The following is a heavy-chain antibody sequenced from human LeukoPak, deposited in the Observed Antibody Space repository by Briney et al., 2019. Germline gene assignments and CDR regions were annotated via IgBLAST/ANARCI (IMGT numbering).Heavy chain of an antibody. V-gene: IGHV3-7*01. D-gene: IGHD1-26*01. CDR1: GFTFSSYW. CDR3: ARDYSG. Sequence: GGFLRLSCAASGFTFSSYWMSWVRQAPGKGLEWLANIKQDGTEKNYLNSVKGRFTISRDNAKNSLYLQMNSLRAEDTAVYYCARDYSGWGQGTLVTVSS. CDR2: IKQDGTEK. J-gene: IGHJ4*02.